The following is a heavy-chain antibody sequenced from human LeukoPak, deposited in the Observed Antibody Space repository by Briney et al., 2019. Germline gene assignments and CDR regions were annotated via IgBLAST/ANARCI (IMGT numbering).Heavy chain of an antibody. CDR1: GDTFSSCA. J-gene: IGHJ4*02. D-gene: IGHD6-19*01. V-gene: IGHV1-69*01. CDR2: IIPIFGTA. CDR3: ARGSSGWYYFDY. Sequence: GASVKLCCKASGDTFSSCAISWVRQAPGQGLEWMGGIIPIFGTANYAQKFQGRVTITVDESTSTAYMELSSLRSQDTAVYYCARGSSGWYYFDYWGQGTLVTVSS.